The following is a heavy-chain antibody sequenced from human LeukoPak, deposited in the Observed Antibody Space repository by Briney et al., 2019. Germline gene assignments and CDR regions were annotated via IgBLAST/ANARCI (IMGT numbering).Heavy chain of an antibody. V-gene: IGHV4-39*07. J-gene: IGHJ4*02. D-gene: IGHD4-23*01. CDR2: IYYSGST. Sequence: PSETLSLTCTVSGGSISSSSYYWGWIRQPPGKGLEWIGAIYYSGSTYYNPSLKSRVTISVDTSKNQFSLKLSSVTAADTAVYYCARGLDYGGNTRGQYYFDYWGQGTLVTVSS. CDR3: ARGLDYGGNTRGQYYFDY. CDR1: GGSISSSSYY.